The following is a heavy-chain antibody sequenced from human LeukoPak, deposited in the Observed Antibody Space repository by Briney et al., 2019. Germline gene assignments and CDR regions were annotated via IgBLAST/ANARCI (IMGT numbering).Heavy chain of an antibody. J-gene: IGHJ6*02. V-gene: IGHV1-18*01. Sequence: ASVKVSRKASGYTLTSYGISWVRQAPGQGLEWMGWISAYNGNTNYAQKPQGRVTMTTDTSTSTAYMELRSLRSDDAAVYYCARDGYCSSTSCYGYYYYYGMDVWGQGTTVTVSS. CDR2: ISAYNGNT. D-gene: IGHD2-2*03. CDR3: ARDGYCSSTSCYGYYYYYGMDV. CDR1: GYTLTSYG.